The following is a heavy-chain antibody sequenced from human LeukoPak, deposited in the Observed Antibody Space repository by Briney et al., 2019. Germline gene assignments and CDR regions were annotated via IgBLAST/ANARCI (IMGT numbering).Heavy chain of an antibody. CDR1: GDFINSLDL. V-gene: IGHV4-4*02. Sequence: PSETLSLTCTVSGDFINSLDLWSWVRQPPGEGLEWIGEMYLSGPTHSNPSVKSRVTISIDKSKNQFFLNLSSVTAANTAVYYCAGLVGRYSSGLYYYYFDYWGRGTLVTVSS. J-gene: IGHJ4*02. CDR3: AGLVGRYSSGLYYYYFDY. D-gene: IGHD3-22*01. CDR2: MYLSGPT.